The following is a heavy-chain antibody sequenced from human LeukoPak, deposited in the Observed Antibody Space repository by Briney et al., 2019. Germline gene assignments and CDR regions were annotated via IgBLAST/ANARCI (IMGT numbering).Heavy chain of an antibody. CDR1: GFTFRNYA. Sequence: PGGSLRLSCAASGFTFRNYAMTWVRQAPGKGLEWVSTISADGASTFYADSVRGRFTISRDNSENTLYLQMDSLRAEDTAVYYCAKGGHYTYFEYWGQGTLVTVSS. CDR3: AKGGHYTYFEY. D-gene: IGHD3-3*01. V-gene: IGHV3-23*01. CDR2: ISADGAST. J-gene: IGHJ4*02.